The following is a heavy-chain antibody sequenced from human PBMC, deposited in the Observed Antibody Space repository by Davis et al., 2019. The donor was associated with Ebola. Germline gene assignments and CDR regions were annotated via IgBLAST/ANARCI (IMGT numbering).Heavy chain of an antibody. V-gene: IGHV4-59*08. CDR2: IYYSGST. D-gene: IGHD2-15*01. Sequence: PSETLSLTCTVSGGSISSHYWSWIRQPPGKGLEWIGYIYYSGSTNYNPSLKSRVTISVDTSKNQFSLKLSSVTAADTAVYYCARAFGVVVVAATRTRASYGMDVWGQGTTVTVSS. CDR3: ARAFGVVVVAATRTRASYGMDV. CDR1: GGSISSHY. J-gene: IGHJ6*02.